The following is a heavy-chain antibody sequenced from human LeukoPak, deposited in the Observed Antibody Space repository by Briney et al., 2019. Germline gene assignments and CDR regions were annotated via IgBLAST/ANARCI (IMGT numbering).Heavy chain of an antibody. Sequence: GGSLRLSCAASGFTFDDYGMSWVRQAPGKGLEWVSGINWNGGSTDYADSVKGRFTISRDNAKNSLYLQMNSLRAEDTALYYCARAYGSEEYDYWGQGTLVTISS. J-gene: IGHJ4*02. D-gene: IGHD3-10*01. CDR1: GFTFDDYG. V-gene: IGHV3-20*04. CDR2: INWNGGST. CDR3: ARAYGSEEYDY.